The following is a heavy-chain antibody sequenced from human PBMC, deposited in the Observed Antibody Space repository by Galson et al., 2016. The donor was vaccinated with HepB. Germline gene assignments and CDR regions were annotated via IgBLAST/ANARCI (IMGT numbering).Heavy chain of an antibody. D-gene: IGHD3-16*01. V-gene: IGHV3-7*03. CDR3: ATLGHGTHDY. CDR1: GFTFTSYW. CDR2: TDQGGNNK. J-gene: IGHJ4*02. Sequence: LRLSCAASGFTFTSYWMNWVRQTPGQGLELVANTDQGGNNKYYVDSVQGRFTISRDNAKNSVVLQMNSLRAEDTAIYYCATLGHGTHDYWGQGTLVTVSS.